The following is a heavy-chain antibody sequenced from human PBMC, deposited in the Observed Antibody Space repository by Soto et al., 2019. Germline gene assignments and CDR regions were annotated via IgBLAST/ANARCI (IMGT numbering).Heavy chain of an antibody. Sequence: QVQLVQSGAEVKKPGSSVRVSCKSSGGPFSNYAISWVRQAPGQGLEWMGGIIPIFVTADYPQKFQDRVTITADESTGTAYLELRSLRSEDTAVYYCAIDLEPRDRSGYAVDLWGQGNMVTVSS. CDR2: IIPIFVTA. CDR3: AIDLEPRDRSGYAVDL. J-gene: IGHJ3*01. D-gene: IGHD3-22*01. CDR1: GGPFSNYA. V-gene: IGHV1-69*01.